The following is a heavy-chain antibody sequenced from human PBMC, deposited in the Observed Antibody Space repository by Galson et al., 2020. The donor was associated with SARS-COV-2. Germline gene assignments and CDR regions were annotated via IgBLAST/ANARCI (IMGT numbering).Heavy chain of an antibody. CDR3: ARGAVQSRSGGSCYYY. CDR1: GYTFTSYD. D-gene: IGHD2-15*01. Sequence: ASVKVSCKASGYTFTSYDINWVRQATGQGLEWMGWMNPNSGNTGYAQKFQGRVTMTRNTSISTAYMELSSLRSEDTAVYYCARGAVQSRSGGSCYYYWGQGTLVTVSS. J-gene: IGHJ4*02. CDR2: MNPNSGNT. V-gene: IGHV1-8*01.